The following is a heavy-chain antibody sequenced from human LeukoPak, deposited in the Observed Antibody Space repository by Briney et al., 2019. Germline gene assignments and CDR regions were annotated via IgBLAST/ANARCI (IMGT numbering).Heavy chain of an antibody. J-gene: IGHJ4*02. CDR1: GFTFSSYS. V-gene: IGHV3-21*01. CDR3: AMSGYSSSLPEY. D-gene: IGHD6-13*01. Sequence: GGSLRLSCAASGFTFSSYSMNWVCQAPGKGLEWVSSISSSSSYIYHADSVKGRFTISRDNAKNSLYLQMTSLRAEDTAVFYCAMSGYSSSLPEYWGQGTLVTVSS. CDR2: ISSSSSYI.